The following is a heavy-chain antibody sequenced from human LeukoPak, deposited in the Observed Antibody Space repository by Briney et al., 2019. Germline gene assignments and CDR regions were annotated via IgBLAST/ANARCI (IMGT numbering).Heavy chain of an antibody. CDR3: ARQGPGYGSFGS. V-gene: IGHV4-39*01. CDR1: GDSISSSSSY. J-gene: IGHJ5*02. Sequence: PSETLSLTCTISGDSISSSSSYWGWIRQTPGKGLEWIGTFYYRGSTYYNPSLKSRVSKSVDTSKNQFSLNLSSVTAADRATYYCARQGPGYGSFGSWGQGILVTVSS. CDR2: FYYRGST. D-gene: IGHD3-10*01.